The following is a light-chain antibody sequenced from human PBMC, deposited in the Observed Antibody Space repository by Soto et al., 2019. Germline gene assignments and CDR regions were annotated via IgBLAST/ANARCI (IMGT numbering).Light chain of an antibody. V-gene: IGLV1-40*01. CDR3: QSYDSSLSGLV. Sequence: QAVVTQPPSVSGAPGQRVTISCTGSSSNIGADYDVHWYQQLPGTGPKLLIYINTNRPSGVPDRFSASKSGTSASLAITGLQPEDEADYYCQSYDSSLSGLVFGGGTKVTVL. J-gene: IGLJ3*02. CDR1: SSNIGADYD. CDR2: INT.